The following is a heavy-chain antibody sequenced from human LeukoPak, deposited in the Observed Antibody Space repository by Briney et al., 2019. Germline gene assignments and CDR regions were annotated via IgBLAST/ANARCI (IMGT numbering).Heavy chain of an antibody. CDR2: ISSSSSYI. V-gene: IGHV3-21*01. D-gene: IGHD3-3*01. CDR1: GFTFSRYS. J-gene: IGHJ5*02. CDR3: ARSTTDFWSGDFDP. Sequence: PGGSLRLSCAASGFTFSRYSMNWVRQAPGKGLEWVSSISSSSSYIYYAESVKGRFTISRDNAKNSLYLQMNSLRDEDTAVYYCARSTTDFWSGDFDPWGQGTLVTVSS.